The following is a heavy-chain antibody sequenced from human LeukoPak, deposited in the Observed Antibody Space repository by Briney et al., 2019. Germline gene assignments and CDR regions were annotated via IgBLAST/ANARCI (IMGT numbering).Heavy chain of an antibody. CDR3: ARVEMTTITGYYFDY. D-gene: IGHD5-24*01. CDR2: INPNSGGT. CDR1: GYTFTGYY. Sequence: ASVKVSCKASGYTFTGYYMHWVRQAPGQGLEWMGWINPNSGGTNYAQKFRGRVTMTRDTSISTAYMELSRLRSDDTAVYYCARVEMTTITGYYFDYWGQGTLVTVSS. J-gene: IGHJ4*02. V-gene: IGHV1-2*02.